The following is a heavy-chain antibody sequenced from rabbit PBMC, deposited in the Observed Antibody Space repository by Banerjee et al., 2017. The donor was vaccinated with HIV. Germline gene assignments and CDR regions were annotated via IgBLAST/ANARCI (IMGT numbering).Heavy chain of an antibody. CDR2: IYAGSSGDT. V-gene: IGHV1S40*01. CDR1: GIDFSSSSW. CDR3: ARDLAGVIGWNFNL. D-gene: IGHD4-1*01. Sequence: QSLEESGGDLVKPGASLTLTSTASGIDFSSSSWMCWVRQAPGKGLEWIACIYAGSSGDTYYASWAKGRFTISKTSWTTVTLQMTSLTAADTATYFCARDLAGVIGWNFNLWGPGTLVTVS. J-gene: IGHJ4*01.